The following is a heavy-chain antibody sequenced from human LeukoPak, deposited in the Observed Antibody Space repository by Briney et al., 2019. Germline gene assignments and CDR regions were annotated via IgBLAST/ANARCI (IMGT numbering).Heavy chain of an antibody. D-gene: IGHD2-15*01. CDR1: GFTFSNFA. CDR2: ILYDGRNK. J-gene: IGHJ4*02. CDR3: AKDLMKTGYCSGASCYGRTD. V-gene: IGHV3-30*18. Sequence: GGSRRLSCAASGFTFSNFAIHWVRQAPGKGLEWVAVILYDGRNKYYGDSVEGRFTISRDNSKNTVYLEMNSLRAEDTAVYYCAKDLMKTGYCSGASCYGRTDWGQGTLVTVSS.